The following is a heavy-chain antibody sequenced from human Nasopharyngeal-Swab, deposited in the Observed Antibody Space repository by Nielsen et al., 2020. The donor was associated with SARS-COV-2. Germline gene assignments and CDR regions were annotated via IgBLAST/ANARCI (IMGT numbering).Heavy chain of an antibody. CDR3: ARDQRSGWFDAFDI. Sequence: WIRQPPGKGLEWIGYIFYSGSTNYNPYLKSRGTISVDTSKNQFSLKLSSVTAADTAVYYCARDQRSGWFDAFDIWGQGTMVTVSS. D-gene: IGHD6-19*01. J-gene: IGHJ3*02. V-gene: IGHV4-59*01. CDR2: IFYSGST.